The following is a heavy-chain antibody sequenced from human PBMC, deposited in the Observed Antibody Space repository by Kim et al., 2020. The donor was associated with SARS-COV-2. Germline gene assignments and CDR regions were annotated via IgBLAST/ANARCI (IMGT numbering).Heavy chain of an antibody. Sequence: GGSLRLSCAASGFTFSSYSMNWVRQAPGKGLEWVSSISSSSSYIYYADSVKGRFTISRDNAKNSLNVQMKSLRAEDTAVYYCARGPGGTIFGVVIITLSCMDVWGQGTTVTVSS. D-gene: IGHD3-3*01. CDR3: ARGPGGTIFGVVIITLSCMDV. J-gene: IGHJ6*02. V-gene: IGHV3-21*01. CDR1: GFTFSSYS. CDR2: ISSSSSYI.